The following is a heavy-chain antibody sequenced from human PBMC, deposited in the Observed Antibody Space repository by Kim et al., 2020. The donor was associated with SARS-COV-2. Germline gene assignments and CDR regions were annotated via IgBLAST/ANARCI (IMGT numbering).Heavy chain of an antibody. J-gene: IGHJ4*02. V-gene: IGHV3-48*01. CDR1: GFTFKSSG. CDR2: ISVGGSTI. D-gene: IGHD6-19*01. Sequence: GGSLRLSCAASGFTFKSSGMNWVRQAPGKGLEWVSYISVGGSTIYYAASVKGRFTISRDDAKNSVFLQMNSLRGEDAATYYCARDGAALAGTYFDYWGQG. CDR3: ARDGAALAGTYFDY.